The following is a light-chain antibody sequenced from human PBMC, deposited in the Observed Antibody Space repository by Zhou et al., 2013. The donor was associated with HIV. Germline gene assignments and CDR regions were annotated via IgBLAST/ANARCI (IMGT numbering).Light chain of an antibody. CDR3: QQYGSSPRT. CDR1: QSVSSNY. V-gene: IGKV3-20*01. J-gene: IGKJ1*01. Sequence: EIVLTQSPGTLSLSPGERATLSGRASQSVSSNYLAWYQQRPGQAPRLLIYGASSRATGIPDRFSGSGSGTDFTLTISRLEPEGFAVYYCQQYGSSPRTFGQGTKVEIK. CDR2: GAS.